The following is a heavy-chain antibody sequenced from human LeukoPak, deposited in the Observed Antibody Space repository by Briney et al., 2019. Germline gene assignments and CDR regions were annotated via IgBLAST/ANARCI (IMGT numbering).Heavy chain of an antibody. CDR1: GFTFSDSA. J-gene: IGHJ4*02. Sequence: GGSLRLSCAASGFTFSDSAFHWVRQASGKGGEGVGRIRSKPNSYATAYTASVKGRFTISRDDSKNMAYLQMNSLNTEDTAMYYCTRHLIGSTPFDYWGQGTLVSVSS. V-gene: IGHV3-73*01. D-gene: IGHD2-15*01. CDR3: TRHLIGSTPFDY. CDR2: IRSKPNSYAT.